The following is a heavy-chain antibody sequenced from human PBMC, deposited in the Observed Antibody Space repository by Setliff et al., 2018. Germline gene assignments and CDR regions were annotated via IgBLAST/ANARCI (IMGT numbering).Heavy chain of an antibody. J-gene: IGHJ3*01. V-gene: IGHV1-18*01. CDR3: AISSLSICSGGTCPNAFDV. D-gene: IGHD2-15*01. Sequence: ASVKVSCKASGYILNSYGVSWVRQAPGQGLEWMGWISSYNNDVTNYLQRFQDRVTMTTDTSTSAAYMALRSLRSDDTAVYYCAISSLSICSGGTCPNAFDVWGQGTMVTVSS. CDR1: GYILNSYG. CDR2: ISSYNNDVT.